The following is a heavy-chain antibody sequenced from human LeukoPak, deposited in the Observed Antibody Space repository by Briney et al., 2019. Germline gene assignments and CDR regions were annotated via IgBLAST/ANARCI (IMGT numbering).Heavy chain of an antibody. D-gene: IGHD3-10*01. CDR2: IIPIFGTA. CDR1: GYTFSGYY. CDR3: ARVGDSHGNFDY. V-gene: IGHV1-69*13. Sequence: ASVKVSCKASGYTFSGYYMHWVRQAPGQGLEWMGGIIPIFGTANYAQKFQGRVTITADESTSTAYMELSSLRSEDTAVYYCARVGDSHGNFDYWGQGTLVTVSS. J-gene: IGHJ4*02.